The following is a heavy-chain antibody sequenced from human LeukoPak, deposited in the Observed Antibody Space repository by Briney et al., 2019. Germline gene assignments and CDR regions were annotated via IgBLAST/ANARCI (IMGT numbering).Heavy chain of an antibody. CDR1: GFSVTTDSYC. CDR3: ARDHFGSLDS. D-gene: IGHD3-10*01. J-gene: IGHJ4*02. CDR2: DYCGGNT. V-gene: IGHV4-61*01. Sequence: PSETLSLTCTVSGFSVTTDSYCWGWIRQPPGKGLEWIGYDYCGGNTNYDPSLKRRVTISVDTSKNQFSLTLTSVTAADTAVYFCARDHFGSLDSWGQGILVTVSS.